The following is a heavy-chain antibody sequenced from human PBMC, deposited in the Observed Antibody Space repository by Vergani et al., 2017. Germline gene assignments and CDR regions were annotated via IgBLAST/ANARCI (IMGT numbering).Heavy chain of an antibody. V-gene: IGHV3-30*03. Sequence: QVRLVESGGGVVQPGRSLRFSCAASGFSFTSYGMHWVRQAPGKGLEWVALITPDGGTKYYADSVKGRFIISRDNSRNTVYLQMDRLRVEDTGVYYCARDRYWNCDYWGQGTLVTVSS. CDR1: GFSFTSYG. D-gene: IGHD2-15*01. CDR3: ARDRYWNCDY. CDR2: ITPDGGTK. J-gene: IGHJ4*02.